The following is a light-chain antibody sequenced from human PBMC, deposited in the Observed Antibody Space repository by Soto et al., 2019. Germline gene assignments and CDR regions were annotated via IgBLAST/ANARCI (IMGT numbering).Light chain of an antibody. J-gene: IGLJ3*02. V-gene: IGLV2-23*01. CDR1: SSDVGSYNI. CDR2: EGN. CDR3: CSYAGSSTWV. Sequence: QSVLTQPASVSGSPGQSITISCTGTSSDVGSYNIVSWYQQHPGKAPKLMIYEGNERPSGVSNRFSGSKSGNTASLTISGLQAEDESDYYCCSYAGSSTWVFGGGTKLTVL.